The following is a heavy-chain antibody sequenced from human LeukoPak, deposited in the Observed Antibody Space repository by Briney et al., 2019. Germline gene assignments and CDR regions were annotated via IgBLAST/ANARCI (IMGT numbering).Heavy chain of an antibody. D-gene: IGHD5-12*01. CDR3: ARGKYGGYFIDY. J-gene: IGHJ4*02. V-gene: IGHV3-7*01. CDR2: IKFDGSEK. Sequence: PGGSLRLSCAASGFTFTNYLMSWVRQAPGEGLECVASIKFDGSEKYYVDSVRGRFTISRDNTKNSLYLQMNSLGAEDTAVYYCARGKYGGYFIDYWGQGTLVTVSS. CDR1: GFTFTNYL.